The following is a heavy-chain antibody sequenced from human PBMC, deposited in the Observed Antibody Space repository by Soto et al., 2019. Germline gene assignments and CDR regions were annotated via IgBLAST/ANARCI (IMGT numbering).Heavy chain of an antibody. CDR3: ARDRYCSGGSCPLFYYYYGMDV. Sequence: SVKVSCKASGGTFSSYAISWVRQAPGQGLEWMGGIIPIFGTANYAQKFQGRVTITADESTSTAYMELSSLRSEDTAVYYCARDRYCSGGSCPLFYYYYGMDVWGQGTTVTVSS. D-gene: IGHD2-15*01. CDR1: GGTFSSYA. J-gene: IGHJ6*02. V-gene: IGHV1-69*13. CDR2: IIPIFGTA.